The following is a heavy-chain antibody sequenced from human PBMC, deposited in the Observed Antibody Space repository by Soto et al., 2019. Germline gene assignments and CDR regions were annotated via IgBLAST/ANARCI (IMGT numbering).Heavy chain of an antibody. CDR1: GFTFTSFY. Sequence: ASVKVSCKASGFTFTSFYMHWVRQAPGQGPEWMGIMHPYGGSTGYAQKFQGRVTLTRDTSTRTDYMELSSLRSDDTAVYYCAILYYYDSVYYYSNYQYYGMDVWGQGTTVTVSS. J-gene: IGHJ6*02. CDR3: AILYYYDSVYYYSNYQYYGMDV. V-gene: IGHV1-46*01. D-gene: IGHD3-22*01. CDR2: MHPYGGST.